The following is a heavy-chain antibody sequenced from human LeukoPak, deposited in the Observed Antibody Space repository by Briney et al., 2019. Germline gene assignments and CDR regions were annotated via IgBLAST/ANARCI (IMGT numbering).Heavy chain of an antibody. CDR2: IYHGGDT. D-gene: IGHD4-17*01. CDR1: GGSLTISTNY. CDR3: ARPGGDYYYFDS. J-gene: IGHJ4*02. V-gene: IGHV4-39*01. Sequence: PSETLSLTRTVSGGSLTISTNYWGWIRQPPGKGLEWIGSIYHGGDTYYNPSLKSRLTISVDTSTNQFSLKLTSVTAADTAVYYCARPGGDYYYFDSWGQGTLVTVSS.